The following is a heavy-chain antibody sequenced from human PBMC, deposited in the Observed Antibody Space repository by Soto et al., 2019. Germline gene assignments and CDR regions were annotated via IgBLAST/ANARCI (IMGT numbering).Heavy chain of an antibody. CDR2: IWYDGSNK. CDR1: GFTFSDYS. J-gene: IGHJ6*02. Sequence: PGVSLRISCAASGFTFSDYSMHWVRPAPGKGLEWVAVIWYDGSNKYYADSVKGRFTISRDNSKNTLYLQMNSLRAEDTAVYYCARGDLYYYGMDVWGQGTTVTVSS. V-gene: IGHV3-33*08. CDR3: ARGDLYYYGMDV.